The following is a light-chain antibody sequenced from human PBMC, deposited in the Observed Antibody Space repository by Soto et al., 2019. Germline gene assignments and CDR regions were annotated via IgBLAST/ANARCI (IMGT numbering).Light chain of an antibody. CDR2: GAS. V-gene: IGKV3-20*01. Sequence: EIVLTQSPGTLSLSAGERATLFCRASQSVSSSHLAWYQQKPGQSPRLLIYGASSRFTGIPDRFSGSGSGTDFTLTISSLEPEDFAVYYCQQHSSSPPSCTFGQGTKVEIK. CDR1: QSVSSSH. J-gene: IGKJ1*01. CDR3: QQHSSSPPSCT.